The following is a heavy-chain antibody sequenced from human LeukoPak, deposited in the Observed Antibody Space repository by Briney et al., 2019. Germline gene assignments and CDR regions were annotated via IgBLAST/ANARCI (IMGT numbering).Heavy chain of an antibody. CDR3: ASRPPNP. CDR1: GFTFSSDG. D-gene: IGHD2-8*01. Sequence: PGGSLRLSCAGSGFTFSSDGMNWVRQAPGKGLEWVSSISPDSTFIPQADSVKGRFTISRDNSKNTLYLQMNSLRAEDTAVYYCASRPPNPWGQGTLVTVSS. V-gene: IGHV3-21*04. CDR2: ISPDSTFI. J-gene: IGHJ4*02.